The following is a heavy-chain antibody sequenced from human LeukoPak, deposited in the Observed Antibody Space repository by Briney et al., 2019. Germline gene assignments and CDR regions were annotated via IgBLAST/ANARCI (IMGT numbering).Heavy chain of an antibody. CDR1: GYTFTSYH. CDR2: INPSGGST. J-gene: IGHJ3*02. D-gene: IGHD1-26*01. V-gene: IGHV1-46*01. CDR3: AREVGPPAFDI. Sequence: ASVKVSCKASGYTFTSYHMHWVRQAPGQGLEWMGIINPSGGSTSYAQKFQGRVTMTRDMSTSTVYMELSSLRSEDTAVYYCAREVGPPAFDIWGQGTMVTVSS.